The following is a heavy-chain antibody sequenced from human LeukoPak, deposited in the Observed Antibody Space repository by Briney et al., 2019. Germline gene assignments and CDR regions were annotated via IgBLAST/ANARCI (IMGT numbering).Heavy chain of an antibody. J-gene: IGHJ4*02. CDR3: ARDGPYYYGSGEPSRRDY. V-gene: IGHV4-34*01. CDR1: GGSFSGYY. Sequence: SETLSLTCAVYGGSFSGYYWSWLRQPPGKGVEWIGEINHSGSTNYTPSLKCRVTISVDTSKNQFSLKLSSVTAVDTAVYYCARDGPYYYGSGEPSRRDYWGQGTLVTVSS. D-gene: IGHD3-10*01. CDR2: INHSGST.